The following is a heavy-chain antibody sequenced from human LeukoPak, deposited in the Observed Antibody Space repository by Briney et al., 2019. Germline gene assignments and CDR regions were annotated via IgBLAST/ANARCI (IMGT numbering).Heavy chain of an antibody. J-gene: IGHJ4*02. Sequence: GGSLRLSCAASGFTFSSYSMNWVRQAPGKGLEWVSSISISSSYIYYADSVKGRVTISRDNAKNSLYPQMNSLRAEDTAVYYCARSVYSSGWYVSNYWGQGTLVTVSS. V-gene: IGHV3-21*01. CDR1: GFTFSSYS. CDR2: ISISSSYI. CDR3: ARSVYSSGWYVSNY. D-gene: IGHD6-19*01.